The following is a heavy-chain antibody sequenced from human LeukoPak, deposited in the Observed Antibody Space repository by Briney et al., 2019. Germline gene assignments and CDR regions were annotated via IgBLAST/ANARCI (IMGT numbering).Heavy chain of an antibody. V-gene: IGHV3-7*03. CDR1: GFTFSNYW. CDR2: IKEGGSQK. D-gene: IGHD3-10*01. Sequence: PGGSLRLSCAASGFTFSNYWMTWVRQAPGKGLEWLANIKEGGSQKNYVDSVKGRFTISRDNAKNTLYLQMNSLRVEDTAVYYCARDSSMLRGPLVIYYFDFWGQGTLVTVSS. J-gene: IGHJ4*02. CDR3: ARDSSMLRGPLVIYYFDF.